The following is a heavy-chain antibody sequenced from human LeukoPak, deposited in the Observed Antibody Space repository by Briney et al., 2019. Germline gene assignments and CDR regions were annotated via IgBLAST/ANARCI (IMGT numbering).Heavy chain of an antibody. CDR3: ARGGRVYGGNPKYYFDY. CDR1: GYTFTGYY. D-gene: IGHD4-23*01. J-gene: IGHJ4*02. V-gene: IGHV1-2*02. Sequence: ASVKVSCKASGYTFTGYYMHWVRQAPGQGLEWIGWINPNSGGTNYAQKFQGRVTMTRDTSISTAYMELSRLRSDDTAVYYCARGGRVYGGNPKYYFDYWGQGTLVTVSS. CDR2: INPNSGGT.